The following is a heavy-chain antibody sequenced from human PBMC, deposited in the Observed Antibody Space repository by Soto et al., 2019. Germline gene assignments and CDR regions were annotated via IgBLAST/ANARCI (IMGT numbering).Heavy chain of an antibody. V-gene: IGHV4-61*01. CDR3: AREGGSYNWNYGVNYYGMDV. D-gene: IGHD1-7*01. Sequence: SETLSLTCTVSGGSASSGSYYWSWIRQPPGKGLEWIGYIYYSGSTNYNPSLKSRVTISVDTSKNQFSLKLSSVTAADTAVYYCAREGGSYNWNYGVNYYGMDVWGQGTTVTVSS. CDR1: GGSASSGSYY. J-gene: IGHJ6*02. CDR2: IYYSGST.